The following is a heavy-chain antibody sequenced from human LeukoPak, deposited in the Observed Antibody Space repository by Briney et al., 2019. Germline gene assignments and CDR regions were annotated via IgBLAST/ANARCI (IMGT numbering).Heavy chain of an antibody. CDR1: GFTFIDYD. V-gene: IGHV3-13*01. D-gene: IGHD3-22*01. CDR3: ARDLGPAITMIVVHTQGYLDY. J-gene: IGHJ4*02. CDR2: IGIRGDT. Sequence: GGSLRLSCAASGFTFIDYDMHWVRQVIGKGLEWVSAIGIRGDTHYSGSVKGRFTISRENAESSLYLQMNSLRAEDTAVYYCARDLGPAITMIVVHTQGYLDYWGQGTLVTVSS.